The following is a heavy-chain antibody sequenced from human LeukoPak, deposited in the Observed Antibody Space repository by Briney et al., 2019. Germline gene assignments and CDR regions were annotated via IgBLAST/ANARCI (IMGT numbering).Heavy chain of an antibody. CDR3: AKSDVDTAMVLDY. V-gene: IGHV3-30*18. CDR1: GFTFSSYG. CDR2: ISYDGSNK. J-gene: IGHJ4*02. Sequence: PGGSLRLSCAASGFTFSSYGMHWVRQAPGKGLEWVAVISYDGSNKYYADSVKGRFTISRDNSKNTLYLQMNSLRAEDTAVYYCAKSDVDTAMVLDYWGQGTLVTVSS. D-gene: IGHD5-18*01.